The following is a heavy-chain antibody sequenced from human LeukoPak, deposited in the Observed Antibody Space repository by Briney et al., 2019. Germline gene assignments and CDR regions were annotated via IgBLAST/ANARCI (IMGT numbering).Heavy chain of an antibody. V-gene: IGHV3-23*01. Sequence: GRSLRLSCAASGFTFNSYAMYWVRQAPGKGLEWISGIFGSGGSPHYADSVKGRFTISRDNFQNTVYLQLGSLRVEDTAVYYCGKTTVGYSSGRYPGWPVDYWGQGALVTVSS. D-gene: IGHD2-15*01. CDR1: GFTFNSYA. CDR2: IFGSGGSP. J-gene: IGHJ4*02. CDR3: GKTTVGYSSGRYPGWPVDY.